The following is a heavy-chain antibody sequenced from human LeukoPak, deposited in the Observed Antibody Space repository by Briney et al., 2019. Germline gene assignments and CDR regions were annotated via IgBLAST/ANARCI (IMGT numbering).Heavy chain of an antibody. D-gene: IGHD3-10*01. CDR3: ARVRGSGSYAFDI. J-gene: IGHJ3*02. CDR2: ISSSSSNI. Sequence: GGSLRLSCAASGFTFSSYSMNWVRQAPGKGLEWVSSISSSSSNIYYADSVKGRFTISRDNAKNSLYLQMNSLRAEDTAVYYCARVRGSGSYAFDIWGQGTMVTVSS. CDR1: GFTFSSYS. V-gene: IGHV3-21*01.